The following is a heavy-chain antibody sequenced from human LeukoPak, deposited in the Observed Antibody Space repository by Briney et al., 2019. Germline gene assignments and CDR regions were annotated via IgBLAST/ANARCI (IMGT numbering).Heavy chain of an antibody. J-gene: IGHJ5*02. CDR2: ISLTGLT. V-gene: IGHV4-4*02. D-gene: IGHD3-16*01. CDR3: ARGDYYAGGGRNWFDP. CDR1: GGSISNINW. Sequence: SETLSLTCGLYGGSISNINWWRWVRQPPGQGLDWIGEISLTGLTHYIPSLESRVTVSLDKSKNQLSLNLTSVTAADTAVLYCARGDYYAGGGRNWFDPWSQGTLVTVSS.